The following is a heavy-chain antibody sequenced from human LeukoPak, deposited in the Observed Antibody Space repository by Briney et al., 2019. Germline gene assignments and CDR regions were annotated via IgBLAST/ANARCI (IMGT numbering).Heavy chain of an antibody. CDR3: ARADQWLPDYYFDY. D-gene: IGHD3-22*01. CDR2: IWYDGSNK. CDR1: GFTFSSYG. J-gene: IGHJ4*02. Sequence: GGSLRLSCAASGFTFSSYGMHWVRQAPGKGLEWVAVIWYDGSNKCYADSVKGRFTISRDNSKNTLYLQMNSLRAEDTAVYYCARADQWLPDYYFDYWGQGTLVTVSS. V-gene: IGHV3-33*01.